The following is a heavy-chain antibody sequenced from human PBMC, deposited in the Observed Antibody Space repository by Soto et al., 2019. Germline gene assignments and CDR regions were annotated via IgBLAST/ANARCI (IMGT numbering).Heavy chain of an antibody. J-gene: IGHJ6*02. Sequence: ASVKVSCKASGYTFTSYGFSWVRQAPGQGLEWMGWISAYNDNTKYAQKLQGRVTMTIDTSTSTAYMELRSLRSDDTAVYYCARAPVVVVATSSLDVWGQGTTVTVSS. CDR3: ARAPVVVVATSSLDV. CDR2: ISAYNDNT. D-gene: IGHD2-15*01. V-gene: IGHV1-18*01. CDR1: GYTFTSYG.